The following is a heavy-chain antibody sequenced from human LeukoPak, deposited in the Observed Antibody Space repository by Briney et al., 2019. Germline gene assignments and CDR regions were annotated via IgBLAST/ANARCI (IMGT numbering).Heavy chain of an antibody. V-gene: IGHV3-30*18. CDR2: ILYDGSNK. CDR3: AKPLRLQSDYALYY. CDR1: GFTFSSYG. D-gene: IGHD4-17*01. J-gene: IGHJ4*02. Sequence: GGSLRLSCAASGFTFSSYGMHWVRQAPGKGLEWVAVILYDGSNKYYADSVKGRFTISRDNSKNTLYLQMNSLRAEDTAVYYCAKPLRLQSDYALYYWGQGTLVTVSS.